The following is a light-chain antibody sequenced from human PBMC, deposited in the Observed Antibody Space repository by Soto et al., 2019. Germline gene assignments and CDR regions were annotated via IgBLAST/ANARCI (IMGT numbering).Light chain of an antibody. V-gene: IGKV3-11*01. Sequence: EIVLTQSPATLSLSPGERATLSCRASQSVSSYLAWYQQKPGQAPRLLIYDASNRATGIPARFSGSGSGTDFTLTISSLEPEDFAVYYCQQRSNWPLTFGQGNKVDIK. CDR2: DAS. CDR3: QQRSNWPLT. CDR1: QSVSSY. J-gene: IGKJ1*01.